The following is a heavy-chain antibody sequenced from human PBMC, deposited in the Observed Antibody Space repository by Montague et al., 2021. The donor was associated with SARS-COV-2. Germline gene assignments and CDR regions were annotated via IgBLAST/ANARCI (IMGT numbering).Heavy chain of an antibody. CDR1: GFTFSSYA. V-gene: IGHV3-30-3*01. CDR2: ISYDGINK. D-gene: IGHD4-17*01. Sequence: SLRLSCAASGFTFSSYAMHWFRQAPGKGLEWVAVISYDGINKYYADSVKGRFTTSRDNSKNTLYLQMNSLRAEDTAVYYCARDPDYGDSVGIDYWGQGTLVTVSS. J-gene: IGHJ4*02. CDR3: ARDPDYGDSVGIDY.